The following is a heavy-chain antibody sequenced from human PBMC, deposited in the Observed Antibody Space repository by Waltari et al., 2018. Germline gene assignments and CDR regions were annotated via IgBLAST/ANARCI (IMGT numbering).Heavy chain of an antibody. Sequence: EEHLVQSGAEVKKPGDALKISAQGHVDRSTICWTAGGRQLPGKGLEWMGVIPPDDSETRYSPSFQGHVTISADKSLSTAFLQWTTLEASDTAIYYCARYGASCTRTHCDGPDYWGQGTQVTVSS. CDR1: VDRSTICW. CDR2: IPPDDSET. D-gene: IGHD2-8*01. J-gene: IGHJ4*02. V-gene: IGHV5-51*01. CDR3: ARYGASCTRTHCDGPDY.